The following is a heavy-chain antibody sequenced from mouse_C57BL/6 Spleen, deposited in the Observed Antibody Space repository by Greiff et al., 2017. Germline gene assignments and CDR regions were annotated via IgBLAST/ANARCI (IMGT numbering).Heavy chain of an antibody. CDR3: ARELPYAMDY. Sequence: QVQLKQSGAELVRPGTSVKVSCKASGYAFTNYLIEWVKQRPGQGLEWIGVINPGSGGTNYNEKFKGKATLTADKSSSTAYMQLSSLTSEDSAVYFCARELPYAMDYWGQGTSVTVSS. CDR1: GYAFTNYL. J-gene: IGHJ4*01. V-gene: IGHV1-54*01. CDR2: INPGSGGT.